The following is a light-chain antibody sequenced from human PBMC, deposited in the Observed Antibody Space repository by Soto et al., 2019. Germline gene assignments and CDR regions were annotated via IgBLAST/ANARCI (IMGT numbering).Light chain of an antibody. V-gene: IGLV2-14*03. Sequence: QSVLTQPASVSGSPGQSIAISCTGTSSDVGGYDYVSWYQHHPGKAPKLMIYDVSSRPSGVSYRFSGSKSGNTASLTISWLQAEDEADYYCSSYTSSSTRVFGAGTKVTVL. J-gene: IGLJ1*01. CDR2: DVS. CDR1: SSDVGGYDY. CDR3: SSYTSSSTRV.